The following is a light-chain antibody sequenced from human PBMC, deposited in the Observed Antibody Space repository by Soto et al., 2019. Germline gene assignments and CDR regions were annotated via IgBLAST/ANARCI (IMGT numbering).Light chain of an antibody. Sequence: QPVLTQSPSASASLGASVKLTCTLSSGHSSYAIAWHRQQPEKGPRYLMKLNSDGSHSKGDGIPDRFSGSSSGAERYLTISSLQSDDEADYYCQTWGTGIRVFGGGTQLTVL. CDR1: SGHSSYA. CDR3: QTWGTGIRV. V-gene: IGLV4-69*01. CDR2: LNSDGSH. J-gene: IGLJ3*02.